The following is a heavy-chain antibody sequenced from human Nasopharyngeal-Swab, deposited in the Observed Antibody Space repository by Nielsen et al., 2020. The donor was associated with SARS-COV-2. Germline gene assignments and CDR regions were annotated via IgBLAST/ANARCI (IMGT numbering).Heavy chain of an antibody. V-gene: IGHV1-18*01. J-gene: IGHJ4*02. CDR1: GYTFTSYG. CDR3: AREGRLWLPDY. D-gene: IGHD5-18*01. CDR2: ISGYNGKT. Sequence: ASVKVSCKASGYTFTSYGISWVRQAPGQGLEWMGWISGYNGKTNYAQMLQGRITMTTDPSTSKAYMELRSLKSDDTAVYYCAREGRLWLPDYWGQGTLVTVSS.